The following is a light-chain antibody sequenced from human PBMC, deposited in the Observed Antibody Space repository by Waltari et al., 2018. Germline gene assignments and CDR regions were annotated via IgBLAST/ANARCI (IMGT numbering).Light chain of an antibody. Sequence: QTVLTQPPSASGTPGQRVTISCSGSSSNIGSTLVTWYQQLPGTAPKLLVYRNNQRPSGVPDRFSGSKSGTSASLAISGLQSEDEADYYCAAWDDSLSGKVFGGGTKLTVL. CDR2: RNN. CDR3: AAWDDSLSGKV. V-gene: IGLV1-44*01. CDR1: SSNIGSTL. J-gene: IGLJ3*02.